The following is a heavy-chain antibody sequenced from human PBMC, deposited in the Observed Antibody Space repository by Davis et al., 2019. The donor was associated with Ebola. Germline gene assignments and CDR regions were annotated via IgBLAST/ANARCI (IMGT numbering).Heavy chain of an antibody. Sequence: PSETLSLTCSVSDGSISSGSHYWSWIRQPPGKGLEWIGNIHHSSSTYYNPSLKSRVTISVDTSKNQFSLNLNYVTAADTAVYFCARQGVYITGTTSPFDYWGQGTLVTVSS. CDR1: DGSISSGSHY. V-gene: IGHV4-39*01. CDR2: IHHSSST. D-gene: IGHD1-7*01. J-gene: IGHJ4*02. CDR3: ARQGVYITGTTSPFDY.